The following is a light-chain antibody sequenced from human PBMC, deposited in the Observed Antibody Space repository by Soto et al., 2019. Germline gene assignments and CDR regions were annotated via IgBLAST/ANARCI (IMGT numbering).Light chain of an antibody. V-gene: IGLV2-14*01. CDR3: SSYTSSGTYV. CDR1: SSDVGGYNY. CDR2: DVG. Sequence: QSVLTQPASVSGSPGQSITISCTGTSSDVGGYNYVSWYQQHPGKAPKLMIYDVGNRPSGVSNRFSGSKSGNAASLTISGLQAEDEADYYCSSYTSSGTYVFGTGTKVTVL. J-gene: IGLJ1*01.